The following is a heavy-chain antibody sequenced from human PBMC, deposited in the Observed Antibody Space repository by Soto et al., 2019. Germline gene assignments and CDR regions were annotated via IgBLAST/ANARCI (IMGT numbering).Heavy chain of an antibody. CDR2: IFYSGST. CDR3: AGGLPTELYDSSGYYLDAFDI. J-gene: IGHJ3*02. V-gene: IGHV4-61*01. CDR1: GGSVRSDSYY. Sequence: QVQLQESGPGLVKPSETLSLTCTVSGGSVRSDSYYWSWIRQPPGKGLEWIGYIFYSGSTNFNPSLKSRVTISVDTSKNQFSLKLSSVTAADTAVYYCAGGLPTELYDSSGYYLDAFDIWGQGTMVTVSS. D-gene: IGHD3-22*01.